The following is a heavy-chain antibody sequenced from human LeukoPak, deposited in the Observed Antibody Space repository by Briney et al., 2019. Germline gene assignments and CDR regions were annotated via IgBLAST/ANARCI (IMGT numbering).Heavy chain of an antibody. D-gene: IGHD7-27*01. Sequence: SETLSLTCTVPGGSISSYYWSWIWQPPGKGLGWIGSIYYSGSTYYNPSLKSRVTISVDTSKNQFSLKLSSVTAADTAVYYCARAAPLTGDHLFDYWGQGTLVTVSS. CDR1: GGSISSYY. V-gene: IGHV4-59*12. CDR2: IYYSGST. J-gene: IGHJ4*02. CDR3: ARAAPLTGDHLFDY.